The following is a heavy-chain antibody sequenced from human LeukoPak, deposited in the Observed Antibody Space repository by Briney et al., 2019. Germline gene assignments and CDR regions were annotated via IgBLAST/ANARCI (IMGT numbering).Heavy chain of an antibody. D-gene: IGHD2-2*01. CDR3: AKTSRVVPAAALDY. CDR1: GFTFSSYA. J-gene: IGHJ4*02. V-gene: IGHV3-23*01. CDR2: ISGSGGST. Sequence: PGGSLRLSCAASGFTFSSYAMSRVRQAPGKGLEWVSAISGSGGSTYYADSVKGRFTISRDNSKNTLYLQMNSLRAEDTAVYYCAKTSRVVPAAALDYWGQGTLVTVSS.